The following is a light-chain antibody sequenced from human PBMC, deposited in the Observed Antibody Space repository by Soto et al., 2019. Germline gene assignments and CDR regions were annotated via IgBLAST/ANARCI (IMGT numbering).Light chain of an antibody. CDR2: DAS. CDR1: HSINDW. Sequence: DNPLTQSPSSLSASVGDRVTITCRTRHSINDWLAWYQQEPGKAPKLLIYDASSLKSGVPSRFSGGGSGTEFSLIINGLQPEDFATYYCQQYHGFWFGQGTKVEIE. V-gene: IGKV1-5*01. J-gene: IGKJ1*01. CDR3: QQYHGFW.